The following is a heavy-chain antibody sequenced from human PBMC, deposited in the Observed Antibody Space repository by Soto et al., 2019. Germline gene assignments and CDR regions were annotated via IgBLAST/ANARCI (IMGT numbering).Heavy chain of an antibody. CDR3: ARQQLLPFYYALDV. V-gene: IGHV4-59*01. D-gene: IGHD1-26*01. CDR1: GGSISGYY. CDR2: IYYRGST. J-gene: IGHJ6*02. Sequence: PSETLSLTCNVSGGSISGYYWSWIRQSPGKGLEYIGYIYYRGSTNYNSSLKGRVTMSVDTSRNQFSLKMNSVTAADTAVYYCARQQLLPFYYALDVWGQGTTVTVSS.